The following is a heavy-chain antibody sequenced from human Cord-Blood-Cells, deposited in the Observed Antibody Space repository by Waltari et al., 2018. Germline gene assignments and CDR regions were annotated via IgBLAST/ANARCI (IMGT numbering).Heavy chain of an antibody. Sequence: QVQLVQSGAAVKTPGSSVKVSCKASGGTFRSYAISWVRQAPGQGLEWMGGIIPILGTANYAQKFQGRVTITADESTSTAYMELSSLRSEDTAVYYCERDLGWFDPWGQGTLVTVSS. CDR2: IIPILGTA. J-gene: IGHJ5*02. CDR3: ERDLGWFDP. V-gene: IGHV1-69*01. CDR1: GGTFRSYA. D-gene: IGHD3-10*01.